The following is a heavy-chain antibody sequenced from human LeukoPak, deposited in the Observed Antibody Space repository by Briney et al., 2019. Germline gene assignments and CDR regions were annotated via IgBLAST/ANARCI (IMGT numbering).Heavy chain of an antibody. J-gene: IGHJ6*03. V-gene: IGHV3-11*01. CDR2: ISSSGSTI. CDR1: GFTFSDYY. Sequence: GGSLRLSCAASGFTFSDYYMSWIRQAPGKGLEWVSYISSSGSTIYYADSVEGRFTISRDNAKNSLYLQMNSLRAEDTAVYYCARVSYYGSGSYYYYYYMDVRGKGTTVTVSS. D-gene: IGHD3-10*01. CDR3: ARVSYYGSGSYYYYYYMDV.